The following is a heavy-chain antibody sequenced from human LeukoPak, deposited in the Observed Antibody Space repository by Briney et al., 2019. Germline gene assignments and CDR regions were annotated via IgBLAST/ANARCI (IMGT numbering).Heavy chain of an antibody. Sequence: GGSLRLSCAVSGFTFSSYAMTWVRQVPGKGLEWVSAISASGDNTYYAHSVKGRFTISRDNSKSTLCLQMNTLRAEDTAVYYCAKDVGRDYFDTTGPFDYWGQGTLVTVSS. CDR1: GFTFSSYA. CDR2: ISASGDNT. J-gene: IGHJ4*02. V-gene: IGHV3-23*01. CDR3: AKDVGRDYFDTTGPFDY. D-gene: IGHD3-22*01.